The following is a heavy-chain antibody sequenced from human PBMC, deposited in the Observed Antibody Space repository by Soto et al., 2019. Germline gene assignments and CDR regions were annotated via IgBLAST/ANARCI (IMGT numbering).Heavy chain of an antibody. J-gene: IGHJ4*02. D-gene: IGHD3-3*01. CDR1: GYTFSRHG. V-gene: IGHV1-18*04. CDR2: SGNT. Sequence: QVQLVQCGAEVKKPGASVTVSCKASGYTFSRHGISWVRQAPGQGLEWMAWSGNTNYAQKFQGRLTLTTNPSTRTAYMELRSLRSDDTAVYYCARWADDSSSGYYYEYWGQGTLVTVSS. CDR3: ARWADDSSSGYYYEY.